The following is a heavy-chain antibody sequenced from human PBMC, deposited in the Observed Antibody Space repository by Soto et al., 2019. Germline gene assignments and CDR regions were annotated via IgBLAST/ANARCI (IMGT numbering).Heavy chain of an antibody. J-gene: IGHJ4*02. CDR2: ISGSGGST. CDR3: AKQKEVYYGSGSTKDDY. Sequence: GSLRLSCAASGFTFSSYAMSWVRQAPGKGLEWVSAISGSGGSTYYADSVKGRFTISRDNSKNTLYLQMNSLRAEDTAVYYCAKQKEVYYGSGSTKDDYWGQGTLVTVSS. V-gene: IGHV3-23*01. D-gene: IGHD3-10*01. CDR1: GFTFSSYA.